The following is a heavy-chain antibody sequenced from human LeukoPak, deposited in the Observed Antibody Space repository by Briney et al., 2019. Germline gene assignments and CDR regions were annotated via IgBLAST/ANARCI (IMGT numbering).Heavy chain of an antibody. D-gene: IGHD6-6*01. CDR2: ISGNNDNT. V-gene: IGHV1-18*01. J-gene: IGHJ3*02. CDR1: GYTFTSYG. CDR3: ARDRNSGSSLDI. Sequence: ASVKVSCKASGYTFTSYGISWVRQAPGQGLEWMGWISGNNDNTNSAQKLQGRVTMTTDTSTSTAYMELRSLRSDDTAVYYCARDRNSGSSLDIWGQGTMLTVSS.